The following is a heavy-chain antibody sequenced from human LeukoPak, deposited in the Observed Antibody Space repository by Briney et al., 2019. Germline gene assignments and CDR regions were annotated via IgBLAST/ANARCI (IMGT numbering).Heavy chain of an antibody. CDR1: GFTFSIAW. D-gene: IGHD3-3*01. Sequence: NPGGSLRLSCAASGFTFSIAWMSGAPQAPGKGLEGVGRIKSKTDGGTTDYAAPVKGRFTISRNDSKNTLYLQMNSLKTEDTAVYYCTTGLGGDFWSGYYTPDYYYYYMDVWGKGTTVTVSS. V-gene: IGHV3-15*01. J-gene: IGHJ6*03. CDR2: IKSKTDGGTT. CDR3: TTGLGGDFWSGYYTPDYYYYYMDV.